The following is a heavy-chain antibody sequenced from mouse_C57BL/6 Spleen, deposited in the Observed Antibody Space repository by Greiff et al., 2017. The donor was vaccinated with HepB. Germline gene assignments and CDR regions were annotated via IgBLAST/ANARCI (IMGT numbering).Heavy chain of an antibody. V-gene: IGHV5-16*01. D-gene: IGHD2-1*01. CDR3: ARRGYYGNYGYFDV. Sequence: EVKLVESEGGLVQPGSSMKLSCTASGFTFSDYYMAWVRQVPEKGLEWVANINYDGSSTYYLDSLKSRFIISRDNAKNILYLQMSSLKSEDTATYYCARRGYYGNYGYFDVWGTGTTVTVSS. CDR2: INYDGSST. J-gene: IGHJ1*03. CDR1: GFTFSDYY.